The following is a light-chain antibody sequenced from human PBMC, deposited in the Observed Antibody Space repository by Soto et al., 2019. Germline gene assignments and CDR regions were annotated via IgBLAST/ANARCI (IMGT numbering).Light chain of an antibody. J-gene: IGKJ4*01. CDR3: QQRWSWPLT. Sequence: EIVLTQSPATLSLSPGNRATLSCRASQSVSGYLAWYQHKPGQAPRLLIYDASNRATGIPARFSGTGSGTDFSLTISSLEPEDFAVYYCQQRWSWPLTFGGGTKVEIK. CDR2: DAS. CDR1: QSVSGY. V-gene: IGKV3-11*01.